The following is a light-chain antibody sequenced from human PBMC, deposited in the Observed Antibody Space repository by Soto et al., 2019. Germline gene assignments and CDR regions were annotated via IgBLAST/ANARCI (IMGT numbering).Light chain of an antibody. CDR2: GAS. Sequence: EIVMTQPPATLSVSPGERATLSCRASQSISSDLAWYQQKPGQAPRLLIYGASTRATGIPARFSGSGSGTEFTLTISSLQSEDFAVYYCQHYKIWPWTFGQGTKVEIK. V-gene: IGKV3-15*01. J-gene: IGKJ1*01. CDR3: QHYKIWPWT. CDR1: QSISSD.